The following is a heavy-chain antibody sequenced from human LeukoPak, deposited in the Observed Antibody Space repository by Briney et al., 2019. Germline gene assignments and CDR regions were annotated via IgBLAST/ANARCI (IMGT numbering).Heavy chain of an antibody. Sequence: GGSLRLSCAASGFTFSSYGMSWVRQAPGKGLEWVSYISSRSTYTNYADSVKGRFTISRDNAKNSLYLQMNSLRAEDTAMYYCARRRYNWNDAYYFDYWGQGTLVTVSS. D-gene: IGHD1-20*01. CDR2: ISSRSTYT. CDR3: ARRRYNWNDAYYFDY. V-gene: IGHV3-21*05. J-gene: IGHJ4*02. CDR1: GFTFSSYG.